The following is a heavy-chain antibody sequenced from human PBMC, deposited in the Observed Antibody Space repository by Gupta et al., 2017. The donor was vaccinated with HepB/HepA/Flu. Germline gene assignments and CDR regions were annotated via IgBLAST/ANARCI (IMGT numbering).Heavy chain of an antibody. CDR3: ARDRAIFGDGGFDP. J-gene: IGHJ5*02. Sequence: GISWVRQAPGQGLEWMGWISAYNGNTNYAQKLQGRVTTTTDTSTSTAYMELRSLRSDDTAVYYCARDRAIFGDGGFDPWGQGTLVTVSS. V-gene: IGHV1-18*01. CDR1: G. CDR2: ISAYNGNT. D-gene: IGHD3-3*01.